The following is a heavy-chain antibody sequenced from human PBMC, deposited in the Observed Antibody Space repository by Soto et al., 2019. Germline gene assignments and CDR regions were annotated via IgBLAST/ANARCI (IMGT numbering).Heavy chain of an antibody. D-gene: IGHD3-9*01. CDR3: ARDRGYYDILSGYSEFDP. V-gene: IGHV1-18*01. CDR2: ISTYNGKT. Sequence: AASVKVSCKASGYNFSSHGINWVRQAPGQGLEWMGWISTYNGKTNYAQKFQGRVTMTTDTSTRTAHMEVRSLRSDDTAVYYCARDRGYYDILSGYSEFDPWGQGTLVTVS. CDR1: GYNFSSHG. J-gene: IGHJ5*02.